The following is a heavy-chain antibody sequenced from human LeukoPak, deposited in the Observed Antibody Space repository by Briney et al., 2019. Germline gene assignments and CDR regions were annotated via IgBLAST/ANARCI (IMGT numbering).Heavy chain of an antibody. V-gene: IGHV4-39*01. Sequence: SETLSLTCTVSGGSISSGSYYWAWIRQPPGKGLEWIGNIYYSGTTYYDPSLKSRVNISVDTSKNQFSLKLSSVTAADTAVYYCARQSKGIIVITDFQHWGQGTLVTVSS. CDR2: IYYSGTT. J-gene: IGHJ1*01. CDR3: ARQSKGIIVITDFQH. CDR1: GGSISSGSYY. D-gene: IGHD3-22*01.